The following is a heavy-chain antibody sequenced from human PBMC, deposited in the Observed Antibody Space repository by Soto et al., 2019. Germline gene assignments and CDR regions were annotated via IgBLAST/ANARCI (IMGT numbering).Heavy chain of an antibody. J-gene: IGHJ5*02. CDR1: AGSINSSSYF. CDR3: ARHYSSGSRNWFDP. D-gene: IGHD6-19*01. CDR2: IYYSGST. Sequence: PSETLSLTCSVSAGSINSSSYFWGWVRQPPGKGLEWIGSIYYSGSTYYNPSLRSRVTISVDTSKNQFSLKLSSVTAADTAVFYCARHYSSGSRNWFDPWGQGTLVTVSS. V-gene: IGHV4-39*01.